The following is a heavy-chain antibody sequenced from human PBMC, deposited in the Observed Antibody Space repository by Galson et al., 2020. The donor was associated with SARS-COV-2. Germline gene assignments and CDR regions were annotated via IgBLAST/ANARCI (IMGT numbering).Heavy chain of an antibody. CDR3: ARDLGLYYDSKGALDI. J-gene: IGHJ3*02. Sequence: ASETLSLTCTVSGGSVSRGTFYWSWIRHPPGKGLAWIGSSYYSGSTKYNPSLKSRVTISLDTSKNQFSLKLTSVTAADTAVYYCARDLGLYYDSKGALDIWGQGTTVTVSS. CDR1: GGSVSRGTFY. V-gene: IGHV4-61*01. CDR2: SYYSGST. D-gene: IGHD3-22*01.